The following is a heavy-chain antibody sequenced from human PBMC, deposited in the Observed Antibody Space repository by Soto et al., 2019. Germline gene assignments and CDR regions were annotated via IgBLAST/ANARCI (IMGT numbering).Heavy chain of an antibody. J-gene: IGHJ5*02. V-gene: IGHV1-69*06. CDR3: ARGEWLLWAPRNKGFDP. CDR2: IIPIFSTT. Sequence: QVQLVQSGAEVKKPGSSVKVSCKASGGTFSSYAISWVRQAPGQGLEWMGGIIPIFSTTNYAQKFQVRVTITADKSTSKAYMELRNLRDKDTAVSYCARGEWLLWAPRNKGFDPWRQGTLVTVSS. D-gene: IGHD3-3*01. CDR1: GGTFSSYA.